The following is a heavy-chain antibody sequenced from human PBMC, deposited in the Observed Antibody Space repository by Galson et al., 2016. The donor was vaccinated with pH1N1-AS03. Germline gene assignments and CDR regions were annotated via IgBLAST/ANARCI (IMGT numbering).Heavy chain of an antibody. Sequence: ETLSLTCAVSGASITSNRWWTWVRQIPGRGLEWIGEIYHDGNTHYNPSLKNRLSISVDSSKNQFSLKLTPVTAADTAIYYCARERMGANDYWGPGTLVTVSS. D-gene: IGHD3-16*01. V-gene: IGHV4-4*02. J-gene: IGHJ4*02. CDR1: GASITSNRW. CDR2: IYHDGNT. CDR3: ARERMGANDY.